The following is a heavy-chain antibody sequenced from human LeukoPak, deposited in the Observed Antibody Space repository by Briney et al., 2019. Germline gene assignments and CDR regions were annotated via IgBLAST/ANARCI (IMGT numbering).Heavy chain of an antibody. CDR1: GFTVSSKY. V-gene: IGHV3-53*01. Sequence: GGSLRLSCAASGFTVSSKYMSWVRRAPGKGLEWVSVISSGGRTYYADSVKGRFTISRDTSKNTLYLQMNSLRAEDTAVYYCARERAPEYWGQGTLVTVSS. CDR2: ISSGGRT. CDR3: ARERAPEY. J-gene: IGHJ4*02.